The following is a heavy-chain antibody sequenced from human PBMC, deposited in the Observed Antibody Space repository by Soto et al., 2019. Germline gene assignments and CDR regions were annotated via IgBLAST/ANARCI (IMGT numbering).Heavy chain of an antibody. CDR3: ARGSYYYGSREYYYYYYMDV. CDR1: GYTFTSYG. CDR2: ISAYNGNT. V-gene: IGHV1-18*01. Sequence: ASVKVSCKASGYTFTSYGISWVRQAPGQGLEWMGWISAYNGNTNYAQKLQGRVTMTTDTSTSTAYMELRSLRSDDTAVYYCARGSYYYGSREYYYYYYMDVWGKGTTVTVSS. J-gene: IGHJ6*03. D-gene: IGHD3-10*01.